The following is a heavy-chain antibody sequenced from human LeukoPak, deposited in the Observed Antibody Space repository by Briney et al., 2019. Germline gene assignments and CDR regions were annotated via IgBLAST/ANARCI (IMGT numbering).Heavy chain of an antibody. V-gene: IGHV4-61*01. Sequence: PSETLSLTCTVSGGSVSSCSYYWSWIRQPPGKGLEWIGYIYYSGSTNYNPSLKSRVTISVDTSKNQFSLKLSSVTAADTAVYYCARSTYYDFWSGYHGNWFDPWGQGTLVTVSS. CDR1: GGSVSSCSYY. J-gene: IGHJ5*02. CDR3: ARSTYYDFWSGYHGNWFDP. CDR2: IYYSGST. D-gene: IGHD3-3*01.